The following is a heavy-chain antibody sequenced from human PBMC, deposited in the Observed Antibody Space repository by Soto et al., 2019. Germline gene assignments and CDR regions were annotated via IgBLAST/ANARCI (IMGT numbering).Heavy chain of an antibody. CDR2: TSGSSDST. J-gene: IGHJ4*02. Sequence: GGSLRLSCAAYGFTFSSYAMSWVRLALGKGLGWVSDTSGSSDSTYYADSVEGRFTLSRDNFPHTPYLQINNLRAEDAAAYCWKNYWYSSGGHVDCWGQGSLVTVSS. V-gene: IGHV3-23*01. CDR3: KNYWYSSGGHVDC. D-gene: IGHD6-19*01. CDR1: GFTFSSYA.